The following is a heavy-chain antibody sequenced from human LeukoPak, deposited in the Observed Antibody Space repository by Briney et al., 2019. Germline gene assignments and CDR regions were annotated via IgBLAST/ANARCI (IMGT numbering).Heavy chain of an antibody. V-gene: IGHV3-33*08. CDR2: IWYDESNK. CDR1: GFTFSSYG. CDR3: ARDGFSSSWYGRALDY. Sequence: GGSLRLSCAASGFTFSSYGMHWVRQAPGKGLEWVAVIWYDESNKYYADSVKGRFTISRDNSRNTLYLQMNSLRAEDTAVYYCARDGFSSSWYGRALDYWGQGTLVAVSS. J-gene: IGHJ4*02. D-gene: IGHD6-13*01.